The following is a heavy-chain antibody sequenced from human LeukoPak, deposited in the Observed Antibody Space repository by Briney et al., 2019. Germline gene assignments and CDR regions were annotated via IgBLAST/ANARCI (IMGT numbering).Heavy chain of an antibody. CDR1: GFTFSSYG. D-gene: IGHD1-26*01. Sequence: QPGGSLRLSCAASGFTFSSYGMHWVRQAPGKGLEWVAFIRYDGSNKYYADSVKGRFTISRDNSKNTLYLQMNSLRAEDTAVYYCAENSGKVGATQWGLFDYWGQGTLVTVSS. J-gene: IGHJ4*02. V-gene: IGHV3-30*02. CDR3: AENSGKVGATQWGLFDY. CDR2: IRYDGSNK.